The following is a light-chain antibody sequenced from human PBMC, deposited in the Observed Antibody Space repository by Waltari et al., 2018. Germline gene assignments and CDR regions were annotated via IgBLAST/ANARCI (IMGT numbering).Light chain of an antibody. V-gene: IGKV1-5*01. CDR3: QQYNSFSQT. CDR2: DAS. Sequence: DIQMTQSPSTLSASVGDRVILTCRASQSISSWLAWYQQKPGKAPKLLIYDASSLESGVPSRFSGSGSGTEFTLTISSLQPDDFATYYCQQYNSFSQTFGQGTKVEIQ. J-gene: IGKJ1*01. CDR1: QSISSW.